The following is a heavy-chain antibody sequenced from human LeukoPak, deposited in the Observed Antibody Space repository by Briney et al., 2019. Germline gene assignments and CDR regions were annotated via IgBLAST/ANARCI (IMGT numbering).Heavy chain of an antibody. V-gene: IGHV1-2*02. CDR3: AREFASRTTGTTLDY. CDR1: GYTFTGYY. J-gene: IGHJ4*02. Sequence: ASVKVSCKASGYTFTGYYMHWVRQAPGQGLEWMGWINPNSGGTNYAQKFQGRVTMTRDTSISTAYTELSRLRSDDTAVYYCAREFASRTTGTTLDYWGQGTLVTVSS. CDR2: INPNSGGT. D-gene: IGHD1-1*01.